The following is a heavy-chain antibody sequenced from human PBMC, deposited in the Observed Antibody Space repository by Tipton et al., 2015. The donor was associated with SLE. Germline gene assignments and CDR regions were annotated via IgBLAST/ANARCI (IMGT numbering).Heavy chain of an antibody. V-gene: IGHV4-4*07. J-gene: IGHJ5*02. CDR2: IDSTGNT. Sequence: TLSLTCTVSGGSISSYYWSWIRQPAGKGLEWIGRIDSTGNTNYNPSLRSRITISEDTSRNQFSLKLGSVTAADTAVYYCARRSPRGDYDYWFDPCGQGTLVTVSS. D-gene: IGHD4-17*01. CDR1: GGSISSYY. CDR3: ARRSPRGDYDYWFDP.